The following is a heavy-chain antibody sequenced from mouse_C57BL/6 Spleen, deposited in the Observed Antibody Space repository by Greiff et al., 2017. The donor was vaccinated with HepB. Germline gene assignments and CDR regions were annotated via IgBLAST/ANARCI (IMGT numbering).Heavy chain of an antibody. D-gene: IGHD2-5*01. CDR2: INPNNGGT. Sequence: VQLKESGPELVKPGASVKIPCKASGYTFTDYNMDWVKQSHGKSLEWIGDINPNNGGTIYNQKFKGKATLTVDKSSSTAYMERRSLTSEDTAVYYCARGNSNYGVSYAMDYWGQGTSVTVSS. J-gene: IGHJ4*01. CDR1: GYTFTDYN. CDR3: ARGNSNYGVSYAMDY. V-gene: IGHV1-18*01.